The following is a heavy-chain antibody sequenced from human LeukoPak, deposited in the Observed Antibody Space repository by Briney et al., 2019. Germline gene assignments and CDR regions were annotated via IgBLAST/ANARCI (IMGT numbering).Heavy chain of an antibody. J-gene: IGHJ4*02. Sequence: GGSLRLSCLTSGFSLSTNAMSWVRQAPGKGLEWVSGISGSGASTYYADSVKGRFTISRDDSRNSLYLQMNSLRGEDTAVYYCAKEGRSLQTYWGQGTLVTVSS. V-gene: IGHV3-23*01. CDR3: AKEGRSLQTY. D-gene: IGHD5-24*01. CDR1: GFSLSTNA. CDR2: ISGSGAST.